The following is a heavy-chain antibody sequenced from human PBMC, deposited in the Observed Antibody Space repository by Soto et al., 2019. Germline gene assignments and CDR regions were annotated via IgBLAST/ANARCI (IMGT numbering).Heavy chain of an antibody. J-gene: IGHJ6*02. D-gene: IGHD2-8*01. CDR3: ARGPYCTNGVCYTAYYGMDV. CDR1: GFTFSSYA. V-gene: IGHV3-30-3*01. CDR2: KSYDGSNK. Sequence: GGSLRLSCAASGFTFSSYAMHWVRQAPGKGLEWVAVKSYDGSNKYYAVSVKVRFTISRDNSKNTLYLQMNSLRAEDTAVYYCARGPYCTNGVCYTAYYGMDVWGQGTTVTVSS.